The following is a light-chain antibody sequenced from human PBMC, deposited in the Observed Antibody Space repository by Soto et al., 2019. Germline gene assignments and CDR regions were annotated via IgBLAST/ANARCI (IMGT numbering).Light chain of an antibody. V-gene: IGKV3-20*01. CDR2: GAS. CDR1: QSVSSSY. CDR3: QQYGSSPRFT. J-gene: IGKJ3*01. Sequence: EIVLTQSPGTLSLSPGERATLSCRASQSVSSSYLAWYQQKPGQAPRLLIYGASSRATGIPDRFXXXXXXXXXXXTISRLEPEDFAVYYCQQYGSSPRFTFGPGTKVDIK.